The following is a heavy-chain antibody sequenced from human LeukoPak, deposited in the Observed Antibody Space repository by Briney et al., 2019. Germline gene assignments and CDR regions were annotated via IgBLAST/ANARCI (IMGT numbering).Heavy chain of an antibody. CDR1: GFTFSSYD. CDR2: IGTAGDT. Sequence: GGSLRLSCAASGFTFSSYDMHWVRQATGKGPEWVSAIGTAGDTYYPGSVKGRFTISRENAKNSLYLQMNSLRAGDTAVYYCARVGYSYGYDYWGQGTLVTVSS. J-gene: IGHJ4*02. V-gene: IGHV3-13*01. D-gene: IGHD5-18*01. CDR3: ARVGYSYGYDY.